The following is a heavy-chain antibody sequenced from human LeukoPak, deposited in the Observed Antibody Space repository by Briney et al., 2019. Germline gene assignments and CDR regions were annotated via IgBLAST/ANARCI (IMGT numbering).Heavy chain of an antibody. J-gene: IGHJ4*02. Sequence: EPSETLSLTCTVSGGSISSGDYYWSWIRQPPGKGLEWIGYIYYSGSTYYNPSLKSRVTISADTSKNQFSLKLSSVTAADTAVYYCARNYYDSRGGLDYWGQGTLVTVSS. V-gene: IGHV4-30-4*01. CDR2: IYYSGST. D-gene: IGHD3-22*01. CDR1: GGSISSGDYY. CDR3: ARNYYDSRGGLDY.